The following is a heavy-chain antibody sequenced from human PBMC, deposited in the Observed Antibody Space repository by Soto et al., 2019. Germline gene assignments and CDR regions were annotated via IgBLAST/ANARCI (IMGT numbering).Heavy chain of an antibody. Sequence: ASVKVSCKASGFTFTSSAVQWVRQARGQRLEWIGWIVVGSGNTNYAQKFQERVTITREMSTSTAYMELSSLRSEDTAVYYCAEAIVATNYQDYWGQGTMVTVYS. CDR2: IVVGSGNT. J-gene: IGHJ4*02. CDR1: GFTFTSSA. V-gene: IGHV1-58*01. D-gene: IGHD5-12*01. CDR3: AEAIVATNYQDY.